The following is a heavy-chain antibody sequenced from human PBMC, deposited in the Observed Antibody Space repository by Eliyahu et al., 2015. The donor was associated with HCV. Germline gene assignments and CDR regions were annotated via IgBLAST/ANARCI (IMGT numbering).Heavy chain of an antibody. V-gene: IGHV4-34*01. CDR1: GGSFSGYY. Sequence: QVQLQQWGAGLLKPSXXLSXTCAVYGGSFSGYYWSWXRQPXGKGLEWXGEIXHSGXTNYNPSLKSRVTISVDTSKNQFSLKLSSVTAADTAVYYCARTAAYYYDSSGPTRGWFDPWGQGTLVTVSS. CDR3: ARTAAYYYDSSGPTRGWFDP. D-gene: IGHD3-22*01. CDR2: IXHSGXT. J-gene: IGHJ5*02.